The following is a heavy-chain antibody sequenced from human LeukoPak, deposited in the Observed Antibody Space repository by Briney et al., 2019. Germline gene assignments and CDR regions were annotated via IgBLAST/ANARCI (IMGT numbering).Heavy chain of an antibody. CDR2: VYSGGTT. D-gene: IGHD6-19*01. Sequence: GGCLRLACAAYGFTVSSKYLGWVRQAPGKGLELVSVVYSGGTTNYEDSVKGRFTISRDNSKNTVYLQMSSMRADDTAVYYCARHLYNSGWYYYFAYWGQGTLVTVSS. CDR3: ARHLYNSGWYYYFAY. CDR1: GFTVSSKY. J-gene: IGHJ4*02. V-gene: IGHV3-66*04.